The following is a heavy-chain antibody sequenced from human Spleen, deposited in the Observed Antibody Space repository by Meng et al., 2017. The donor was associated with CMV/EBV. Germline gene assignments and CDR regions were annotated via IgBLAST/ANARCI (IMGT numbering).Heavy chain of an antibody. V-gene: IGHV4-59*01. CDR1: GGSISSYY. J-gene: IGHJ5*02. D-gene: IGHD5-18*01. CDR3: ARVVDTAMVTLDP. Sequence: SETLSLTCTVSGGSISSYYWSWIRQPPGKGLEWIGFAYYGVSPQYNPSLKSRVTISVDTSKNQFSLKLSSVTAADTAVYYCARVVDTAMVTLDPWGQGTLVTVSS. CDR2: AYYGVSP.